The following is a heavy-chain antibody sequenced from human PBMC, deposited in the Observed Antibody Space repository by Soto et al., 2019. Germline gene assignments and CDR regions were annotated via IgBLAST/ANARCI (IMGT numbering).Heavy chain of an antibody. Sequence: EVQLVESGGGLVKPGGSLRLSCVDSGFTFSSYSMNWVRQAPGKGLEWVSSISAYSSPIFYADSVKGRFTISRDNAQHSLYLQMNSLRAGDTAIYYCVRGGRGYTRADVFDIWGQGTVVTVSS. V-gene: IGHV3-21*06. CDR3: VRGGRGYTRADVFDI. J-gene: IGHJ3*02. CDR1: GFTFSSYS. CDR2: ISAYSSPI. D-gene: IGHD2-2*02.